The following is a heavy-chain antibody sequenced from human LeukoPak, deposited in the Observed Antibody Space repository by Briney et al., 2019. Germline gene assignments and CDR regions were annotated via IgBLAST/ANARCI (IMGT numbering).Heavy chain of an antibody. CDR1: GFTISRYS. CDR2: ITSGSSFI. Sequence: GGSLRLSCAASGFTISRYSMNWVRQPPGKGLEGVSYITSGSSFIYYADSVKRRFTVSGDNPKNSLYLQMNSMRAEDTAVYYCVRADAYFYSWGQGTLVTVSS. V-gene: IGHV3-21*01. CDR3: VRADAYFYS. D-gene: IGHD5-24*01. J-gene: IGHJ4*02.